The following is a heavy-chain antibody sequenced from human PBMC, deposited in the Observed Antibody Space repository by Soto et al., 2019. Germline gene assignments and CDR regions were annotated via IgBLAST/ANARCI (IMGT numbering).Heavy chain of an antibody. Sequence: PSLTLSLTCAIPGDSVSSNSAGWSWVRQAPSRGLEWLGRTYYRSKWYYEYAVSVRGRITINPDTSKNQYSLQLNSVTPEDTAVYFCARGEQYSGRIFDYWGQGTLVTVSS. CDR1: GDSVSSNSAG. V-gene: IGHV6-1*01. CDR2: TYYRSKWYY. CDR3: ARGEQYSGRIFDY. J-gene: IGHJ4*01. D-gene: IGHD1-26*01.